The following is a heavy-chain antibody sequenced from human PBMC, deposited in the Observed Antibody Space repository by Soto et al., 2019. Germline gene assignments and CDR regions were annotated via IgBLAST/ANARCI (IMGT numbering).Heavy chain of an antibody. CDR2: IAPSGTT. CDR1: GASISNYH. V-gene: IGHV4-4*07. D-gene: IGHD6-13*01. CDR3: ASDRAAAGPRNWFDP. Sequence: QVQLKESGPRLVKPSETLSLFCTVSGASISNYHWSWIRQSAGKGLEWIGRIAPSGTTYYNPSLNGQVTMSVATSKTKFSLSMRSVTAADTAAYYCASDRAAAGPRNWFDPWGQGTLVTVSS. J-gene: IGHJ5*02.